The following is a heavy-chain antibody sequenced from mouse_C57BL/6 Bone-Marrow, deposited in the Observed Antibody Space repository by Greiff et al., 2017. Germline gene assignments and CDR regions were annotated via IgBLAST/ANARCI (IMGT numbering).Heavy chain of an antibody. CDR1: GYTFTSYW. Sequence: QVQLQQSGAELAKPGASVKLSCKASGYTFTSYWMHWVKQRPGQGLEWIGYINPSSGYTKYNQKFKDKATLTADESSSTAYMQLSSLTYEDSAVYYCARGRGYDYDGGFDYWGQGTTLTVSS. J-gene: IGHJ2*01. D-gene: IGHD2-4*01. V-gene: IGHV1-7*01. CDR3: ARGRGYDYDGGFDY. CDR2: INPSSGYT.